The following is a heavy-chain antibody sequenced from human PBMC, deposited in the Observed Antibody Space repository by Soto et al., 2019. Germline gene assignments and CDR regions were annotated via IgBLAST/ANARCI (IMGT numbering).Heavy chain of an antibody. CDR1: GGSISSGDYY. D-gene: IGHD5-18*01. J-gene: IGHJ4*02. Sequence: QVQLQESGPGLVKPSQTLSLTCTVSGGSISSGDYYWSWIRQPPGKGLEWIGYIYYRGSTYYNPSLKSRVTISVDTSKNQFSLKLSSVTAADTAVYYCARVDTAMVRTFDYWGQGTLVTVSS. V-gene: IGHV4-30-4*01. CDR2: IYYRGST. CDR3: ARVDTAMVRTFDY.